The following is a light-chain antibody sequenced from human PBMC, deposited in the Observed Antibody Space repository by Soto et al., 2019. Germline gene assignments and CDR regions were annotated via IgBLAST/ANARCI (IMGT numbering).Light chain of an antibody. Sequence: AIRMTQSPSPFSAPTGDRVTITCRASQGISSYLAWYQQKPGKAPKLLIYAAATLQRGAPSRFSASGSWTDFTLTISRLQSVDFANYYYQHYCSYPYSFGQGTKLEI. V-gene: IGKV1-8*01. CDR3: QHYCSYPYS. J-gene: IGKJ2*01. CDR2: AAA. CDR1: QGISSY.